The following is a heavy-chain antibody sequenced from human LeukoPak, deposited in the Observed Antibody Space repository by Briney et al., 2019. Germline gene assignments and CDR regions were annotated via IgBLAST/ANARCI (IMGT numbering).Heavy chain of an antibody. Sequence: KPSETLSLTCAVSGYSISSGYYWGWIRQPPGKGLEWIGSIYHSGSTYYNPSLKSRVTISVDTSKNRFSLKLSSVTAADTAVYYCARHPYYSSTSSPWRGYYYYYMDVWGKGTTVTVSS. CDR2: IYHSGST. CDR3: ARHPYYSSTSSPWRGYYYYYMDV. D-gene: IGHD2-2*01. V-gene: IGHV4-38-2*01. J-gene: IGHJ6*03. CDR1: GYSISSGYY.